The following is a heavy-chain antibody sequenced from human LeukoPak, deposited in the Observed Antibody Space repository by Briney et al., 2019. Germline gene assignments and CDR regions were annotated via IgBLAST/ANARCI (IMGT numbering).Heavy chain of an antibody. D-gene: IGHD3-16*01. V-gene: IGHV3-48*02. CDR3: AKYPPSWGNKMVRRFYFDY. CDR2: ISSSSSTI. Sequence: GGSLRLSCAASGFTFSSYSMNWVRQAPGKGLEWVSYISSSSSTIYYADSVKGRFTISRDNAKNSLYLQMNSLRDEDTAVYYCAKYPPSWGNKMVRRFYFDYWGQGTLVTVSS. J-gene: IGHJ4*02. CDR1: GFTFSSYS.